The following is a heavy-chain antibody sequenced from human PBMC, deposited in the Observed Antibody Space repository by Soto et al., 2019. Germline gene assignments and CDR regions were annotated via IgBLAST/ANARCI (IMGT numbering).Heavy chain of an antibody. Sequence: ASVKVSCKASGYTFTGYYMHWVRQAPGQGLEWMGWINPNSGGTNYAQKFHGRVTMTRDTSISTAYMELSRLRSDDTAVYYCAGDLGQAYCSSTSCYPFYYYYGMDVWGQGTTVTVSS. D-gene: IGHD2-2*01. CDR1: GYTFTGYY. V-gene: IGHV1-2*02. J-gene: IGHJ6*02. CDR3: AGDLGQAYCSSTSCYPFYYYYGMDV. CDR2: INPNSGGT.